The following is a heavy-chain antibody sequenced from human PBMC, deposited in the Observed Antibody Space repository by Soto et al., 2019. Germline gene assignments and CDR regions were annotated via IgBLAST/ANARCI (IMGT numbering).Heavy chain of an antibody. CDR3: VRDCYRRSCFGL. CDR2: ISSSGFT. D-gene: IGHD6-13*01. CDR1: GGSITPYY. J-gene: IGHJ4*02. Sequence: QVQLQESGLGLVKPSETLSLTCTVSGGSITPYYWSWIRQPPGKRLERIGYISSSGFTNYNPALNRRATISVNTSKNQFSLKLSSVTAADTAVYYCVRDCYRRSCFGLWGQGTLVTVSS. V-gene: IGHV4-59*01.